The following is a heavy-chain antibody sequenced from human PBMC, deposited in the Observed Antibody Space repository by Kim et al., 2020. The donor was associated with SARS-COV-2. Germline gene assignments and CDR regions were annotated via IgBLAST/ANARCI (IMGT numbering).Heavy chain of an antibody. D-gene: IGHD6-13*01. CDR1: GGTFSSYT. CDR2: IIPILGIA. CDR3: ARERVEVIAAASTQYNWFDP. V-gene: IGHV1-69*04. J-gene: IGHJ5*02. Sequence: SVKVSCKASGGTFSSYTISWVRQAPGQGLEWMGRIIPILGIANYAQKFQGRVTITADKSTSTAYMELSSLRSEDTAVYYCARERVEVIAAASTQYNWFDPWGQGTLVTVSS.